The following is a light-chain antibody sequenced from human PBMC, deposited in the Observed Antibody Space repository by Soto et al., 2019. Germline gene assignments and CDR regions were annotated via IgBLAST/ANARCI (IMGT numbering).Light chain of an antibody. CDR1: QSVSSN. V-gene: IGKV3-15*01. CDR2: GAS. J-gene: IGKJ1*01. Sequence: EIVLTQSPATLSVSPGERATLSCRASQSVSSNLAWYQQKPGQAPRLLILGASTRATGIPARFSGSGSGTEFTLTISSLQSEDFAVYYCQQYNNWPRTFGQGTKVDIK. CDR3: QQYNNWPRT.